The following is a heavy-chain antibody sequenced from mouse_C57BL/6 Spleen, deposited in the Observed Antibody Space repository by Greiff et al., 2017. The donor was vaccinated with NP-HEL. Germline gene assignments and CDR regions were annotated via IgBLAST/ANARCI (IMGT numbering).Heavy chain of an antibody. CDR3: ARQITGAVDY. CDR2: ISSGGSYT. V-gene: IGHV5-6*01. CDR1: GFTFSSYG. J-gene: IGHJ2*01. D-gene: IGHD4-1*01. Sequence: VESGGDLVKPGGSLKLSCAASGFTFSSYGMSWVRQTPDKRLEWVATISSGGSYTYYPDSVKGRFTISRDNAKNTLYLQMSSLKSEDTAMYYCARQITGAVDYWGQGTTLTVSS.